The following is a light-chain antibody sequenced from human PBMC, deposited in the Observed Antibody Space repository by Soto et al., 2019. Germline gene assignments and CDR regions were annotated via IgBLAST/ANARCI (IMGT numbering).Light chain of an antibody. CDR2: AAS. CDR3: EQSYSTPPWT. Sequence: DVQLPQSPSSLSASVGDRVTITCRASQSVSIYVNWYQQKPGKAPNLLISAASSLQNGVPSRLRGSGSGTDFTLTISGLQPKDFANYDCEQSYSTPPWTFGQGTKVVIK. CDR1: QSVSIY. V-gene: IGKV1-39*01. J-gene: IGKJ1*01.